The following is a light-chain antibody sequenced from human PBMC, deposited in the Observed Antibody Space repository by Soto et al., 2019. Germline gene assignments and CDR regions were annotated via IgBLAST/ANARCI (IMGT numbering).Light chain of an antibody. V-gene: IGLV2-8*01. J-gene: IGLJ1*01. CDR3: SSYAGSNNYV. Sequence: QLVLTQPPSASGSPAQSVTISCTGTSSDVGGYNYVSWYQQHPGKAPKLMIYEVSKRPSGVPDRFSGSKSGNTASLTVSGLQAEDEADYYCSSYAGSNNYVFGTGTKLTVL. CDR2: EVS. CDR1: SSDVGGYNY.